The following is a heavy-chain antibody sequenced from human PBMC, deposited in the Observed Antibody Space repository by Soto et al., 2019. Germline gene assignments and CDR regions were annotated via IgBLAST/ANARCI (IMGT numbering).Heavy chain of an antibody. J-gene: IGHJ6*02. D-gene: IGHD3-16*01. V-gene: IGHV1-8*01. CDR1: GYTFTSYD. CDR3: AREGVRGMDV. CDR2: MNPNSGNT. Sequence: QVQLVQSGAEVKKPGASVKVSCKASGYTFTSYDINWVRQATGQGLEWMGWMNPNSGNTGYAQKFQGRVTMTRNTSITTAYRELSSLTSQATAVYYSAREGVRGMDVWGQGTTVTVSS.